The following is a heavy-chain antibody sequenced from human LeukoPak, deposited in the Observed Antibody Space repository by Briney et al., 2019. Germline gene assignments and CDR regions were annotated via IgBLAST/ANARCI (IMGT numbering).Heavy chain of an antibody. CDR2: IIPIFGTA. Sequence: ASVKVSCKASGGTFSSYAISWVRQAPGQGLEWMGGIIPIFGTANYAQKFQGGVTITADESTSTAYMELSSLRSEDTAVYYCARILGYCSGGSCYSHYYYGMDVWGQGTTVTVSS. V-gene: IGHV1-69*13. CDR3: ARILGYCSGGSCYSHYYYGMDV. CDR1: GGTFSSYA. D-gene: IGHD2-15*01. J-gene: IGHJ6*02.